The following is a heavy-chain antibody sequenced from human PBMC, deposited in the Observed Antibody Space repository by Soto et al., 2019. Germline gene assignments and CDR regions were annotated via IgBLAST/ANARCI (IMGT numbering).Heavy chain of an antibody. V-gene: IGHV3-23*01. CDR1: GFTFSSYA. D-gene: IGHD2-8*01. J-gene: IGHJ4*02. CDR3: AKEFLYCTNGVCPRGGEDY. CDR2: ISGSGGST. Sequence: GGSLRLSCAASGFTFSSYAMSWVRQAPGKGLEWVSAISGSGGSTYYADSVKGRFTISRDNSKNTLYLQMNSLRAEDTAVYYCAKEFLYCTNGVCPRGGEDYWGQGTLVTVSS.